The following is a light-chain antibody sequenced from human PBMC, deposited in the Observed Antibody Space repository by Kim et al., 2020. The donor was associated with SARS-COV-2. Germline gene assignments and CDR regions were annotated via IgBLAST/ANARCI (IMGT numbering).Light chain of an antibody. Sequence: SPGESATLSCRASQSVSSSYLAWYQQKAGQAPRLLIYGASSRASGIPDRFSGSGSGTDFTLTISRLEPEDFAVYYCHQYGSSPWTFGQGTKVDIK. J-gene: IGKJ1*01. CDR3: HQYGSSPWT. CDR2: GAS. V-gene: IGKV3-20*01. CDR1: QSVSSSY.